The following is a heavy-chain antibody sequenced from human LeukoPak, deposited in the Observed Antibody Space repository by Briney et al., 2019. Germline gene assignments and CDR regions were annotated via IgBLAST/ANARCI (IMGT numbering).Heavy chain of an antibody. CDR1: SFTFSNYA. D-gene: IGHD3-10*01. J-gene: IGHJ6*04. CDR3: ANHVVRGVDYLYYGMDV. V-gene: IGHV3-23*01. CDR2: ITASGGKT. Sequence: GGSLRLSCAASSFTFSNYAMSWVRQAPGKGLEGVSAITASGGKTYHADSVKGRFTVSRDNSKNTLYLQMNSLRAEDTALYYCANHVVRGVDYLYYGMDVWGKGTTVTVSS.